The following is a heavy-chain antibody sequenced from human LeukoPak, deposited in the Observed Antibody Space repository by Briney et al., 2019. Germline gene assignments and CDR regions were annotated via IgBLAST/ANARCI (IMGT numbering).Heavy chain of an antibody. CDR3: ARVGGYSYGYWIDY. CDR1: GGTFSSYA. CDR2: VIPIFGTA. Sequence: GASVTVSCKASGGTFSSYAISWVRQAPGQGLEWMGGVIPIFGTANYAQKFQGRVAITADESTSTAYMELSSLRSEDTAVYYCARVGGYSYGYWIDYWGQGTLVTVSS. V-gene: IGHV1-69*13. J-gene: IGHJ4*02. D-gene: IGHD5-18*01.